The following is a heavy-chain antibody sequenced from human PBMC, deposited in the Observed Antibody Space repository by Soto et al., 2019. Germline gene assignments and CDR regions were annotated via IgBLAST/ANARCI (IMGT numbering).Heavy chain of an antibody. CDR3: ARLVYDTRLNYMYFDF. J-gene: IGHJ4*02. Sequence: PSETLCLTCAVSGVSLTSGNWWTWVRQSPQRGLEYIGEIFHDGTANYYPSFERRVAMSVDTSRNQFSLKLTSVTAADTAVYFCARLVYDTRLNYMYFDFWGPGTLVTVS. V-gene: IGHV4-4*02. CDR2: IFHDGTA. CDR1: GVSLTSGNW. D-gene: IGHD3-10*01.